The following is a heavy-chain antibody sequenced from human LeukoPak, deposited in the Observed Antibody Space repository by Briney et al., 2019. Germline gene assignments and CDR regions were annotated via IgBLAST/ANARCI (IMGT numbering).Heavy chain of an antibody. Sequence: GGSLRLSCAASGFTFSRYSMNWVRQAPGKGLEWVSSINIDSSYIYYADSVKGRFTISRDNAKNPLYLQMNSLRAEDTAVYYCARGSYVQQRQDLFDYWGQGTLVTVSS. CDR1: GFTFSRYS. CDR3: ARGSYVQQRQDLFDY. CDR2: INIDSSYI. J-gene: IGHJ4*02. V-gene: IGHV3-21*01. D-gene: IGHD6-13*01.